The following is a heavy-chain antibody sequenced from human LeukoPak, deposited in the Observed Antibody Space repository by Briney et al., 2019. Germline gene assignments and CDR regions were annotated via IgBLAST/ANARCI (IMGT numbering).Heavy chain of an antibody. Sequence: PGGSLRLSCAASGFTFSNYAMSWVRQAPGKGLEWVSALDGDGTTTYYPDSVKGRFTISRDNSKNTLFLQMNSLRGEDTAVYYCAKKGGNNNFYYYYMDVWGKGTTVTVSS. CDR3: AKKGGNNNFYYYYMDV. V-gene: IGHV3-23*01. CDR2: LDGDGTTT. CDR1: GFTFSNYA. J-gene: IGHJ6*03. D-gene: IGHD4-23*01.